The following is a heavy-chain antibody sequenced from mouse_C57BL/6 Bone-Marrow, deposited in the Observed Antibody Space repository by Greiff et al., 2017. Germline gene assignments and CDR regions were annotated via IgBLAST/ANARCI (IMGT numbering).Heavy chain of an antibody. D-gene: IGHD1-1*01. Sequence: PIQALEWTTNIDPSDSETHYNQKFKDKATLTVDKSSSTAYMQLSSLTSEDSAVYYCARLTTVLAPFDYWGQGTTLTVSS. J-gene: IGHJ2*01. CDR2: IDPSDSET. V-gene: IGHV1-52*01. CDR3: ARLTTVLAPFDY.